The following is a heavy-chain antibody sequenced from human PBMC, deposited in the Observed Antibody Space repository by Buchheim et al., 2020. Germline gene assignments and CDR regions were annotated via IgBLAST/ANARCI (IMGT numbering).Heavy chain of an antibody. J-gene: IGHJ6*02. CDR2: ISYDGSNK. Sequence: QVQLVESGGGVVQPGRSLRLSCAASGFTFSSYGMHWVRQAPGKGLEWVAVISYDGSNKYYADSVKGRFTISRDNSKNTLYLQMNSLRAEDTAVYYCARAYGDYTMDVWGQGTT. V-gene: IGHV3-30*19. CDR3: ARAYGDYTMDV. D-gene: IGHD4-17*01. CDR1: GFTFSSYG.